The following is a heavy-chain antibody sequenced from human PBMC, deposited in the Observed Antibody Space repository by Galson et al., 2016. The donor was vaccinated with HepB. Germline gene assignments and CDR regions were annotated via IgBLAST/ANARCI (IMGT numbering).Heavy chain of an antibody. V-gene: IGHV4-59*01. J-gene: IGHJ4*02. CDR3: ARSGTYYIFDF. Sequence: SETLSLTCSVSGGSITDYRWSWIRQPPGKGLEWIGYFYGSGRTDYNPSLKSRVTISVDTSKNQFSLKLSSMTAADTAVYYCARSGTYYIFDFWGQGTLVTVSS. D-gene: IGHD3-22*01. CDR1: GGSITDYR. CDR2: FYGSGRT.